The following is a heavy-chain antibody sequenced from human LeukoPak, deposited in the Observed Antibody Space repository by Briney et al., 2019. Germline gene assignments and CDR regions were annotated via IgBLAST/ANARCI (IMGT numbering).Heavy chain of an antibody. V-gene: IGHV3-30*04. J-gene: IGHJ3*02. CDR1: GFTFSSYA. D-gene: IGHD3-10*01. CDR2: ISYDGSNK. Sequence: GGSLRLSCAASGFTFSSYAMHWVRQAPGKGLEWVAVISYDGSNKYYADSVKGRFTISRDNSKNTLYLQMNSLRAEDTAVYYCARESGAFDIWGQGTTVTVSS. CDR3: ARESGAFDI.